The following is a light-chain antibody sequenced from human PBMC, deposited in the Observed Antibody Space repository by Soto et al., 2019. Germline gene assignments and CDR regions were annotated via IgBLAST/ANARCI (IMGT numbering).Light chain of an antibody. CDR2: DAS. J-gene: IGKJ4*01. CDR1: QSVSSY. CDR3: QQRSNWPT. V-gene: IGKV3-11*01. Sequence: EIVLTQSPATLSLSPGERATLSCRASQSVSSYLACYQQKPGQAPRLLIYDASNRATGIPARFSGSGSGTDFTLTISSLEPEDFAVYYCQQRSNWPTFGGGTKLELK.